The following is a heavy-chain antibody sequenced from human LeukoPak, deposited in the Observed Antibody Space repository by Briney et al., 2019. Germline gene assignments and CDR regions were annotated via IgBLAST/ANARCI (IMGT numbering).Heavy chain of an antibody. J-gene: IGHJ2*01. CDR3: AKGLSAYWYFDL. D-gene: IGHD3-16*01. V-gene: IGHV3-33*06. Sequence: PGGSLRLSCAASGFTFRNYGMHWVRQAPGKGLEWVAVIWYDGSEKYYADSVKGRFTISRDNSKNTLYLHMNSLRAEDTAVYCCAKGLSAYWYFDLWGRGTLVTVSS. CDR2: IWYDGSEK. CDR1: GFTFRNYG.